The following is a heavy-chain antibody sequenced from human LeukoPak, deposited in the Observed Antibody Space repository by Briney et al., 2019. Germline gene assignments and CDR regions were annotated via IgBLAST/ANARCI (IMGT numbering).Heavy chain of an antibody. Sequence: PGGSLRLSCAASGFTFSNCAMSWVRQAPGKGLEWVSASGSGGTTYYADSVKGRFAISRDNSKNTLYLQMNSLRAEDTAVYYCAKGDSSGWTYHFDYWGQGTLVTVPS. CDR3: AKGDSSGWTYHFDY. J-gene: IGHJ4*02. CDR1: GFTFSNCA. CDR2: SGSGGTT. V-gene: IGHV3-23*01. D-gene: IGHD6-19*01.